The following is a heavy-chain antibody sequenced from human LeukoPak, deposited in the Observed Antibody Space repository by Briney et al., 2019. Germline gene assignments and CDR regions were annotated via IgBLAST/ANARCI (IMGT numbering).Heavy chain of an antibody. V-gene: IGHV3-23*01. CDR3: AKIAGYSSSWFSVAGYFQH. D-gene: IGHD6-13*01. CDR2: ISGSGGST. Sequence: GGSLRLSCAASGFTFSSYAMSWVRQAPGKGLEWVSAISGSGGSTYYADSVKGRFTTSRDNSKNTLYLQMNSLRAEDTAVYYCAKIAGYSSSWFSVAGYFQHWGQGTLVTVSS. CDR1: GFTFSSYA. J-gene: IGHJ1*01.